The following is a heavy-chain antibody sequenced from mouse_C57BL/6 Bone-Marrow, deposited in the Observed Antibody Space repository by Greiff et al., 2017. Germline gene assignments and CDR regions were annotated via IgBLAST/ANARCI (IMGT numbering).Heavy chain of an antibody. D-gene: IGHD1-1*01. CDR1: GFNIKDYY. CDR3: TTHYDGSRKYYYAMDY. J-gene: IGHJ4*01. V-gene: IGHV14-1*01. CDR2: IDPEDGDT. Sequence: EVQLQQSGAELVRPGASVKLSCTASGFNIKDYYMHWVKQRPEQGLEWIGRIDPEDGDTEYAPKFQGKATMTADTSSNTAYLQLSSLTSEDTAVYYCTTHYDGSRKYYYAMDYWGQGTSVTVSS.